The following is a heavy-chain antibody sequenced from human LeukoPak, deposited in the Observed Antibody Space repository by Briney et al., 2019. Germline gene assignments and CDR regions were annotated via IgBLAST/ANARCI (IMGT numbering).Heavy chain of an antibody. J-gene: IGHJ6*02. CDR3: ARGINDFWSGYYYGTDV. D-gene: IGHD3-3*01. CDR1: GFTFSSYA. CDR2: ISYDGSNK. V-gene: IGHV3-30-3*01. Sequence: PGGSLRLSCAASGFTFSSYAMHWVRQAPGKGLEWVAVISYDGSNKYYADSVKGRFTISRDNSKNTLYLQMNSLRAEDTAVYYCARGINDFWSGYYYGTDVWGQGTTVTVSS.